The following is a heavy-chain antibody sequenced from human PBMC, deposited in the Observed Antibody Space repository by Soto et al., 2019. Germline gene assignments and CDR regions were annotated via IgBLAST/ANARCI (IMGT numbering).Heavy chain of an antibody. CDR1: GFSFTTYS. V-gene: IGHV3-23*01. Sequence: EVQLLESGGGLVQPGGSLRLSCAASGFSFTTYSMSWVRQAPGKGLEWVSTISNSRGITYYADSVNGRFTISRDISKNTLYLQMNGLRAEDTALYYCAKTYYYASGSYYLADNWGQGTLVTVSS. D-gene: IGHD3-10*01. J-gene: IGHJ4*02. CDR2: ISNSRGIT. CDR3: AKTYYYASGSYYLADN.